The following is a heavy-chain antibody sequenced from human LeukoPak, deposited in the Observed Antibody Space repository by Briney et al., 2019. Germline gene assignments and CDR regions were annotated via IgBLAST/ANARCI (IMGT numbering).Heavy chain of an antibody. Sequence: ASETLSLTCTVSGGSISSSSYYWGWIRQPPGKGLEWIGRIYYSGCTYYNPSLKSRVTISVDPSKNQFSLKLSSVTAADTAVYYCARGYYDSSAPPIAFDIWGQGTMVTVSS. CDR3: ARGYYDSSAPPIAFDI. CDR1: GGSISSSSYY. J-gene: IGHJ3*02. V-gene: IGHV4-39*01. CDR2: IYYSGCT. D-gene: IGHD3-22*01.